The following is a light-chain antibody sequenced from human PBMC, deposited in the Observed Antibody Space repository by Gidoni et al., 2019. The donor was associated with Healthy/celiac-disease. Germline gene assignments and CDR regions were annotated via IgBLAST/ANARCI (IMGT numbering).Light chain of an antibody. Sequence: IQMTQSPSSLSASVGDRVTITCRASQSISSYLNWYQQKPGKAPKLLIYAASSLQSGVPSRFSGSGSGTDFTLTISSLQPEDFATYYCQQSYSTPVFGQXTKVEIK. CDR2: AAS. CDR3: QQSYSTPV. CDR1: QSISSY. V-gene: IGKV1-39*01. J-gene: IGKJ1*01.